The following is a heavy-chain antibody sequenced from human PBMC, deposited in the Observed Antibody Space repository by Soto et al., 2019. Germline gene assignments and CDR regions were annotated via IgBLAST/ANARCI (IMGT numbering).Heavy chain of an antibody. V-gene: IGHV3-74*01. CDR1: GFTFSTYW. CDR3: TRDMYQDWFDP. D-gene: IGHD2-2*01. CDR2: INNDGSDT. J-gene: IGHJ5*02. Sequence: EVQLVESGGDLVQPGESLRLSCTVSGFTFSTYWMHWVRQAPGKGLVWVSRINNDGSDTIYADSVKGRFTISRDNAKNALYLQMNSLRDEDTAVYYCTRDMYQDWFDPWGQGTLVTVSS.